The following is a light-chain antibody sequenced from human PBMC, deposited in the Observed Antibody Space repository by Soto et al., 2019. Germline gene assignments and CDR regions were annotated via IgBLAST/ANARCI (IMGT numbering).Light chain of an antibody. CDR2: WAS. Sequence: DIVMTQSPDSLAVSLGERATIICKSSQSVLYSSNNKNYLAWYQQKPGQPPKLLIYWASTRESGVPDRFSGSGSGTDFTLTISSLQAEDVAVYYCQQYYSTPRPFGQGTKVEIK. CDR1: QSVLYSSNNKNY. CDR3: QQYYSTPRP. V-gene: IGKV4-1*01. J-gene: IGKJ1*01.